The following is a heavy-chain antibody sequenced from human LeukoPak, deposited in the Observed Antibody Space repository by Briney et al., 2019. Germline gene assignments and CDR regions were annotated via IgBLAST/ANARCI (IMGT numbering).Heavy chain of an antibody. CDR2: IRSDGSNK. CDR1: GFTFSSYG. Sequence: GGSLRLSCAASGFTFSSYGMHWVRQAPGKGLEWVAFIRSDGSNKYYADSVKGRFTISRDNSKNTLYLQMNSLRAEDTAVYYCAKEGVVVVPAADKALDYWGQGTLVTVSS. J-gene: IGHJ4*02. CDR3: AKEGVVVVPAADKALDY. D-gene: IGHD2-2*01. V-gene: IGHV3-30*02.